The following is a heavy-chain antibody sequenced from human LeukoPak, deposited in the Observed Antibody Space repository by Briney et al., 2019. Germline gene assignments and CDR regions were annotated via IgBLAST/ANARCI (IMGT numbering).Heavy chain of an antibody. Sequence: NPSGGSTNYAQNFQRRVTMTRDTSTTTVYMELSTLRSEDTAVYYCARGPRGSDGLYYFDYWGQGTLVTASS. CDR3: ARGPRGSDGLYYFDY. V-gene: IGHV1-46*01. J-gene: IGHJ4*02. CDR2: NPSGGST. D-gene: IGHD2-21*02.